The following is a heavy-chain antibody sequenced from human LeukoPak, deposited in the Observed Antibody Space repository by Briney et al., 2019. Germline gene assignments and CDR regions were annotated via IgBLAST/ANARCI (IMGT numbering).Heavy chain of an antibody. CDR1: GYTFSDYY. V-gene: IGHV1-2*06. CDR2: INPNSGDT. CDR3: ARVMKATVRTSNFDY. Sequence: ASVKVSCKASGYTFSDYYMHWVRQAPGQGLEWMGRINPNSGDTFYAQKFQGRVTMTRDTSISTAYMELSRLRSDDTAVYYCARVMKATVRTSNFDYWGQGTLVTVSS. D-gene: IGHD4-17*01. J-gene: IGHJ4*02.